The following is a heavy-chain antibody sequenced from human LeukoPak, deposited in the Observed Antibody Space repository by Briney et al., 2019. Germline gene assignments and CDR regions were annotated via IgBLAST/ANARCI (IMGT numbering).Heavy chain of an antibody. CDR2: IRTKANTYAT. V-gene: IGHV3-73*01. Sequence: GGSLRLSCAASGFTFSGSSIHWDRQASGKVLEWVGLIRTKANTYATAYAASVTGRFTISRDDSKTTSYLQMNSLKTEDTALYFCTTSYSGNSWYDWFGPWGQGTLVTVSS. CDR1: GFTFSGSS. CDR3: TTSYSGNSWYDWFGP. D-gene: IGHD6-13*01. J-gene: IGHJ5*02.